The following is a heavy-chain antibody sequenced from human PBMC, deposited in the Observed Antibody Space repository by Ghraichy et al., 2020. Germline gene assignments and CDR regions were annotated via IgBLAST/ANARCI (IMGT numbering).Heavy chain of an antibody. J-gene: IGHJ3*02. CDR2: IDWDDDK. V-gene: IGHV2-70*04. Sequence: SGPTLVKPTQTLTLTCTFSGFSLSTSGMRVSWIRQPPGKALEWLARIDWDDDKFYSTSLKTRLTISKDTSKNQVVLTMTNMDPVDTATYYCARDYGGNYDDAFDIWGQGTMVTVSS. D-gene: IGHD4-23*01. CDR1: GFSLSTSGMR. CDR3: ARDYGGNYDDAFDI.